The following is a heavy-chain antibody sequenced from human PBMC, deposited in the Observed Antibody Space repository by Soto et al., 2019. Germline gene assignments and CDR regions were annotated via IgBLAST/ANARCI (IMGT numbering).Heavy chain of an antibody. Sequence: GESLKISCKGSGYSFSSYWIGWVRQMPVKGLEWMGIIHPGDSETRYSPSFQGQVTISADKSISTAYLQWSSLKASDTAMYYCARRQAAAGYYYYGMDVWGQGTTVTVSS. J-gene: IGHJ6*02. CDR1: GYSFSSYW. CDR3: ARRQAAAGYYYYGMDV. CDR2: IHPGDSET. V-gene: IGHV5-51*01. D-gene: IGHD6-13*01.